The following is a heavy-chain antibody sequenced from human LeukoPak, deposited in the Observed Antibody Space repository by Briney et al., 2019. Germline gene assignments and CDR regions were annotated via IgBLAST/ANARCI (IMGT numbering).Heavy chain of an antibody. J-gene: IGHJ3*02. Sequence: GGSLRLSCAASGFTFSSYAMSWVRQAPGKGLEWVSAISGSGGSTYYADSVKGRFTISRDNAKNSLYLQMNSLRAEGTAVYYCARARDGYNSGAFDIWGQGTMVTVSS. V-gene: IGHV3-23*01. CDR2: ISGSGGST. D-gene: IGHD5-24*01. CDR1: GFTFSSYA. CDR3: ARARDGYNSGAFDI.